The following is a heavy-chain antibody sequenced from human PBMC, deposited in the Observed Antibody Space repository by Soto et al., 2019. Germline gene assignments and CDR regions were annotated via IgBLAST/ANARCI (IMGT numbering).Heavy chain of an antibody. CDR1: GCTFSRYA. CDR2: IIPIFGTA. V-gene: IGHV1-69*13. J-gene: IGHJ4*02. Sequence: SVKVSCKASGCTFSRYAISWVRQAPGQGLEWMGGIIPIFGTANYAQKFQGRVTITADESTSTAYMELSSLRSEDTAVYYCASTLIRSWYDPLFECWAQGTLGHVSS. D-gene: IGHD6-13*01. CDR3: ASTLIRSWYDPLFEC.